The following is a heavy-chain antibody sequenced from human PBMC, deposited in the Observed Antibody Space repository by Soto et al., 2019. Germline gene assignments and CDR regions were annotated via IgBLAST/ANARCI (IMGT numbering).Heavy chain of an antibody. D-gene: IGHD3-3*01. J-gene: IGHJ3*02. Sequence: ASVKVSCKASGYTFTSYAMHWVRQAPGQRLEWMGWINAGNGNTKYSQKFQGRVTITRDTSASTAYMELSSLRSEDTAVYYCARQRKYYDFWSGYEYDAFDIRGQGTMVTVSS. CDR3: ARQRKYYDFWSGYEYDAFDI. CDR2: INAGNGNT. V-gene: IGHV1-3*01. CDR1: GYTFTSYA.